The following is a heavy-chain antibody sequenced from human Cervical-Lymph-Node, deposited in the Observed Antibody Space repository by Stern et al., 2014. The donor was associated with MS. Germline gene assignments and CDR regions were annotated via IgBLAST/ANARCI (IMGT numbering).Heavy chain of an antibody. V-gene: IGHV1-69*01. J-gene: IGHJ3*02. CDR1: GGSFSSYA. D-gene: IGHD3-10*01. CDR2: SIHILGNG. CDR3: ARYQRRLVARSFAFDI. Sequence: VQLVESGAEVKQPASAVKVSCKASGGSFSSYAFNWVRQAPGKGVEWMGGSIHILGNGNYAQKFQGRVSIAAVESINTVYLDVSSLRPEDTAVYYWARYQRRLVARSFAFDIWGQGTMVTVSS.